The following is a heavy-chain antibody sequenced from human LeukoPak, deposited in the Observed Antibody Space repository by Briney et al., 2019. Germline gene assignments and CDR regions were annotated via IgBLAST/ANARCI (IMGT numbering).Heavy chain of an antibody. CDR1: GFTFSNAW. CDR2: IKSKIDGGTT. D-gene: IGHD5-12*01. CDR3: TTGESGIVTTIRIEPDAFDI. V-gene: IGHV3-15*01. J-gene: IGHJ3*02. Sequence: TGGSLRLSCAASGFTFSNAWMSWVRQVAGKGLEWVGRIKSKIDGGTTDYAAPVKGRFTISRDDSKNTLYIQMNSLKTEDTAVYYCTTGESGIVTTIRIEPDAFDIWGQGTMVTVSS.